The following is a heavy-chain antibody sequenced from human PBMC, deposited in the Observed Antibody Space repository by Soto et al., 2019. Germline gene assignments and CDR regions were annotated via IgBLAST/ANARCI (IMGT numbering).Heavy chain of an antibody. Sequence: QAQLVQSGAEVKKPGASVKVSCKASGYTFYSHSISWVRQAPGQGLEWMGRINADYGNTQYAQKFRGIVTMTTDTSTTTVNMELTNLRSDDTAVYYCASCIQGAYYYGMDVWGQGTTVTVSS. CDR1: GYTFYSHS. J-gene: IGHJ6*02. CDR2: INADYGNT. D-gene: IGHD1-26*01. CDR3: ASCIQGAYYYGMDV. V-gene: IGHV1-18*01.